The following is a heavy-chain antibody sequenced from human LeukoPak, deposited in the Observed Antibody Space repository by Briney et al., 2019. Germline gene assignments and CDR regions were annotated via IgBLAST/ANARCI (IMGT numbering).Heavy chain of an antibody. D-gene: IGHD5-12*01. J-gene: IGHJ4*02. Sequence: GGSLRLSCVASGFTFTNHEMNWIRQAPGKGLEWVSYITTSGSTIYYADSVKGRFTISRDNAKNSLYLQMNSLRAEDTAVYYCVRDRDIAYLRADFWGQGTLVTVSS. CDR3: VRDRDIAYLRADF. CDR2: ITTSGSTI. CDR1: GFTFTNHE. V-gene: IGHV3-48*03.